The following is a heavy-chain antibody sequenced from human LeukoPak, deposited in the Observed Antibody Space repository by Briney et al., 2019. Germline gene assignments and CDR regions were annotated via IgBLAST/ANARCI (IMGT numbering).Heavy chain of an antibody. D-gene: IGHD3-3*01. CDR2: ISSSSSYI. Sequence: EWVSSISSSSSYIYYADSVKGRFTISRDNAKNSLYLQMNSLRAEDTAVYYCARDLGDYYFDYWGQGTLVTVSS. V-gene: IGHV3-21*01. J-gene: IGHJ4*02. CDR3: ARDLGDYYFDY.